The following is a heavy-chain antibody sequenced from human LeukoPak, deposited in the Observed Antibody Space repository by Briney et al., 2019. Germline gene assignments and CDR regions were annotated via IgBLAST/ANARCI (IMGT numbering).Heavy chain of an antibody. D-gene: IGHD2-15*01. J-gene: IGHJ6*02. CDR1: GFPFSSYA. Sequence: GGSLRLSCSASGFPFSSYAMHWVRQAPGKGLEYYADSVKGRFTISRDNSKNTLYLQVSSLRAEDTAVYFCVRGYSFGPYGMDVWGQGTTVTVSS. V-gene: IGHV3-64D*09. CDR3: VRGYSFGPYGMDV.